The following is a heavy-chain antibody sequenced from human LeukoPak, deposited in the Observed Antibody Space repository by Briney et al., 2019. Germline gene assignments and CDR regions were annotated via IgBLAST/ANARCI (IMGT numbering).Heavy chain of an antibody. J-gene: IGHJ4*02. CDR2: IYYSGST. Sequence: SDTLSLTCNVSGGFISGSYWNWIRQPPGKGLEWIGYIYYSGSTYYNPSLKSRVTISVDTSKNQFSLRLRSVTAADTAVYYCARKDGSSWYGDRWGQGTLVTVSS. CDR3: ARKDGSSWYGDR. V-gene: IGHV4-59*07. D-gene: IGHD6-13*01. CDR1: GGFISGSY.